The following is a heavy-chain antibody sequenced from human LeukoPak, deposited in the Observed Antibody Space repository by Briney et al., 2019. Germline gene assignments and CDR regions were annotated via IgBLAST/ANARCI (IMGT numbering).Heavy chain of an antibody. CDR3: ARASRGGSYYWNAFDI. CDR1: GGSISSSSYY. V-gene: IGHV4-39*01. Sequence: PSETLSLTCTVSGGSISSSSYYWGWIRQPPGKGLEWIGSIYYSGSTYYNPSLKSRVTISVDTSKNQFSLKLSSVTAADTAVYYCARASRGGSYYWNAFDIWGQGTMVTVSS. J-gene: IGHJ3*02. D-gene: IGHD1-26*01. CDR2: IYYSGST.